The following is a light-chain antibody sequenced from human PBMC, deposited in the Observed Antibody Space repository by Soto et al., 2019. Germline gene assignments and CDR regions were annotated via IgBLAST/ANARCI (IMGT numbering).Light chain of an antibody. CDR3: SSYTNINTRACV. CDR2: EVT. V-gene: IGLV2-14*01. Sequence: SALAQPASVSGSPGQSIPISRTGTSGDIGSYNRVSWYQQHPGKAPKLIIYEVTDRPSGVSNRFSGSKSGNTASLTISGLQAEDEAEYYCSSYTNINTRACVFGTGTKVTVL. J-gene: IGLJ1*01. CDR1: SGDIGSYNR.